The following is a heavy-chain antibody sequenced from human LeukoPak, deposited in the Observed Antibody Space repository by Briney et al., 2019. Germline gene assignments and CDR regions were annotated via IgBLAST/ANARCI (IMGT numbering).Heavy chain of an antibody. CDR3: ARLGRPGMTTANFDY. CDR1: GYTFTTYW. J-gene: IGHJ4*02. V-gene: IGHV5-51*01. CDR2: IYPADSDT. D-gene: IGHD4-11*01. Sequence: AGESLKISCRGSGYTFTTYWIGWVRQMPGKGLEWMGIIYPADSDTRYSPSFQGQVTISADKSISTAYLQWSSLQASDTAMYYCARLGRPGMTTANFDYWGQGTLVTVSS.